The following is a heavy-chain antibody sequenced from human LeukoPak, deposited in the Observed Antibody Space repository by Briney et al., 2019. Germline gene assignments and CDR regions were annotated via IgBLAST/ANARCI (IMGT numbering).Heavy chain of an antibody. Sequence: GGSLRLSCAASGFTFGNYGMNWVRQAPGKGLEWVAVISYDGSNKYYADSVKGRFTIPRDNSKNTLYLQMNSLRAEDTAVYYCARPIRYFDWLLDAFDIWGQGTMVTVSS. J-gene: IGHJ3*02. CDR3: ARPIRYFDWLLDAFDI. D-gene: IGHD3-9*01. CDR2: ISYDGSNK. V-gene: IGHV3-30*03. CDR1: GFTFGNYG.